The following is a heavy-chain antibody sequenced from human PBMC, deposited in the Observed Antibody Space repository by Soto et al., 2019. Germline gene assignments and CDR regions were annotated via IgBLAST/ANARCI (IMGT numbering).Heavy chain of an antibody. CDR2: ISAYNGNT. CDR3: ARGPDYGDSKLVAFDI. D-gene: IGHD4-17*01. V-gene: IGHV1-18*01. CDR1: VYTFISYG. Sequence: ASWRVSCKASVYTFISYGISWVRQAPGQGLEWMGWISAYNGNTNYAQKLQGRVTMTTDTSTSTAYMELRSLRSDDTAVYYCARGPDYGDSKLVAFDIWGQGTMVTV. J-gene: IGHJ3*02.